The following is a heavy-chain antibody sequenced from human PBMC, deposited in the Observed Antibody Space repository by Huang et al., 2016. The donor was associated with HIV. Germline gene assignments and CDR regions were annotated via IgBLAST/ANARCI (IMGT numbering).Heavy chain of an antibody. J-gene: IGHJ4*02. D-gene: IGHD2-21*02. V-gene: IGHV3-73*02. Sequence: EVQLVESGGGLVQPGGSLKLSCAASGLTFSGSAMHWVRQGCGEVLEGVGRSRSKANSYATAYAAAVKGRFTISRDDSKNTAYLQMNSRKTEDTAVYYCWISVVTASGYWGQGTLVTVSS. CDR2: SRSKANSYAT. CDR1: GLTFSGSA. CDR3: WISVVTASGY.